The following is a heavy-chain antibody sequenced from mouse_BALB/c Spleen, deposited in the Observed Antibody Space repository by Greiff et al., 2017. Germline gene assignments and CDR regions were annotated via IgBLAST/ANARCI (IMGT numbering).Heavy chain of an antibody. J-gene: IGHJ4*01. V-gene: IGHV5-9-4*01. CDR1: GFTFSSYA. D-gene: IGHD2-4*01. Sequence: EVQRVESGGGLVKPGGSLKLSCAASGFTFSSYAMSWVRQSPEKRLEWVAEISSGGSYTYYPDTVTGRFTISRDNAKNTLYLEMSSLRSEDTAMYYCARDRYDYYYAMDYWGQGTSVTVSS. CDR3: ARDRYDYYYAMDY. CDR2: ISSGGSYT.